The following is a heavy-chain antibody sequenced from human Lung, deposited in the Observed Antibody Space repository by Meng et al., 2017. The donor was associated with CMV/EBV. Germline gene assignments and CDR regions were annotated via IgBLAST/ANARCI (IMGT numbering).Heavy chain of an antibody. D-gene: IGHD3-3*01. CDR1: GFTFSSYW. J-gene: IGHJ6*02. CDR2: IKQDGSEK. CDR3: ARDRFEDYDFWSGYSLTDYYGRDV. V-gene: IGHV3-7*01. Sequence: GESLKISCAASGFTFSSYWMSWVRQAPGKGLEWVANIKQDGSEKYYVDSVKGRFTISRDNAKNSLYLQMNSLRAEDTAVYYCARDRFEDYDFWSGYSLTDYYGRDVWGQETTVTVSS.